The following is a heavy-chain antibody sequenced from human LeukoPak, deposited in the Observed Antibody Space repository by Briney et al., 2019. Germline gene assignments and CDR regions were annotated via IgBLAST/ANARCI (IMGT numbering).Heavy chain of an antibody. CDR2: ISTSGSTI. CDR3: ARAQEDGYDDAFDI. V-gene: IGHV3-11*01. D-gene: IGHD5-24*01. J-gene: IGHJ3*02. CDR1: GFTFSDYY. Sequence: SGGSLRLSCAASGFTFSDYYMSWIRQAPGKGLEWVSYISTSGSTIYYADSVKGRFTFSRDNAKNSLYLQMNSLRADDTAVYYCARAQEDGYDDAFDIWGQGTMVTVSS.